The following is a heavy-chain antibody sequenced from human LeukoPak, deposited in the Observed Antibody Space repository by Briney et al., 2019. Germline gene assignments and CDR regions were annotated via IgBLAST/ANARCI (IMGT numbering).Heavy chain of an antibody. CDR3: ARDLSGLDAFDI. V-gene: IGHV3-23*01. J-gene: IGHJ3*02. D-gene: IGHD3-3*02. CDR2: VLSDGGTT. CDR1: GFTFISKA. Sequence: GGSLRLSCVASGFTFISKAMSWVRQAPGKGLEWVPGVLSDGGTTYYADSVKGRFTISRDNSRNTLYLQMNSLRAEDTAVYSCARDLSGLDAFDIWGQGTMVTVSS.